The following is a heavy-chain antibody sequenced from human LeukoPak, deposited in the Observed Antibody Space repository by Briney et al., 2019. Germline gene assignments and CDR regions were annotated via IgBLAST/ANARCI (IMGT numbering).Heavy chain of an antibody. CDR2: INPNSGGT. D-gene: IGHD1-14*01. V-gene: IGHV1-2*02. CDR1: GYTFTAYY. Sequence: ASVKVSCKASGYTFTAYYMHWVRQAPGQGLEWMGWINPNSGGTNYAQKFQGRVTMTRDTSISTAYMELSRLRSDDTAVYYCARDGSIIGAFDIWGQGTMVTVSS. CDR3: ARDGSIIGAFDI. J-gene: IGHJ3*02.